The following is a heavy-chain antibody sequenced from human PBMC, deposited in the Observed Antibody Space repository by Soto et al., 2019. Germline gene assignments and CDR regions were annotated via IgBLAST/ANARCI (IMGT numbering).Heavy chain of an antibody. CDR3: ARDFADYYTMAHNP. J-gene: IGHJ5*02. V-gene: IGHV1-18*01. CDR1: GYTFTNYD. D-gene: IGHD2-21*02. Sequence: ASVKVSCKASGYTFTNYDINWVRQAPGQGLEWMGWISAYNGDTNYAQKLQGRVTMTTDTSTSTAYMELRSLRSDDTAVYYCARDFADYYTMAHNPWGQGTLVTVSS. CDR2: ISAYNGDT.